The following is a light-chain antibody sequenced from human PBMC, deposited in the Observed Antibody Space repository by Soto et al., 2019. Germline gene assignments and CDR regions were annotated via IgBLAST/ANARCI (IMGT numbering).Light chain of an antibody. CDR1: QAIANS. Sequence: DVQMTQYPSSLSASVGDRVTITCQASQAIANSLNWYQHKPGKPPKLLIYDASNLETGVPSRFSGSGSGRDFTLTISRLEPEDSAVYYCQQYDRSPWTFGQGTKVDIK. J-gene: IGKJ1*01. V-gene: IGKV1-33*01. CDR2: DAS. CDR3: QQYDRSPWT.